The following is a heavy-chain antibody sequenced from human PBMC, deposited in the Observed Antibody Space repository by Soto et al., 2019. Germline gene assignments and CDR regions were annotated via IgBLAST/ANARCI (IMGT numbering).Heavy chain of an antibody. CDR1: GFTFSSYG. D-gene: IGHD2-2*01. V-gene: IGHV3-30*18. Sequence: QVQLVESGGGVVQPGRSLGLSCAASGFTFSSYGMHWVRQAPGKGLEWVAVISYDGSNKYYADSVKGRFTISRDNSKNTLYLQMNSLRAEDTAVYYCAKDRGRSKPAAIGNWFDPWGQGTLVTVSS. J-gene: IGHJ5*02. CDR2: ISYDGSNK. CDR3: AKDRGRSKPAAIGNWFDP.